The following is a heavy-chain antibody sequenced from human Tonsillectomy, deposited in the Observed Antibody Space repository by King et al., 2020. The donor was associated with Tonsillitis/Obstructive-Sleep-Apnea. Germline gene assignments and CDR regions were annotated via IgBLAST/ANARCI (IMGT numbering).Heavy chain of an antibody. CDR1: GYTFTSYY. CDR2: INPSGGST. J-gene: IGHJ4*02. D-gene: IGHD6-6*01. V-gene: IGHV1-46*01. Sequence: QLVQSGAEVKKPGASVKVSCKASGYTFTSYYIHWVRQAPGQGLEWMGIINPSGGSTSYAQKFQGRVTMTRDTSTSTVYMELSSLRSEETAVYYCAGDGSVATRPLDYWGQGTLVTVSS. CDR3: AGDGSVATRPLDY.